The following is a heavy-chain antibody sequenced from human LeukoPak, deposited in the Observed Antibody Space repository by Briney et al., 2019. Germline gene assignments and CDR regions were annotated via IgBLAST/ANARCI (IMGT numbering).Heavy chain of an antibody. CDR2: IKQDGSEK. CDR1: GFTLSDYW. Sequence: GGSLRLSCAASGFTLSDYWMSWVRQAPGKGLEWVANIKQDGSEKNYVDSMEGRFTISRDNAKNSLYLQMNSLRVEDTAVYYCARFLVRGVIDYWGQGTLVTVSS. V-gene: IGHV3-7*05. J-gene: IGHJ4*02. D-gene: IGHD3-10*01. CDR3: ARFLVRGVIDY.